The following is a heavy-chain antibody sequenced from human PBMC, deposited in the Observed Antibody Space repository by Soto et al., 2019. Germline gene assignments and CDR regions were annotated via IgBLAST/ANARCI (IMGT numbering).Heavy chain of an antibody. CDR3: ARDGDRCTSTRCSPWPDTHFDL. V-gene: IGHV1-18*01. D-gene: IGHD2-2*01. J-gene: IGHJ2*01. Sequence: ASVEVSCKXSGYTFTNYGISWVRQAPGQGLEWMGWISPYNGNTKYPQKLQGRVTMTTDTSTRTSYMELRSLRSDDTAVYFCARDGDRCTSTRCSPWPDTHFDLWGRGTLVTVSS. CDR2: ISPYNGNT. CDR1: GYTFTNYG.